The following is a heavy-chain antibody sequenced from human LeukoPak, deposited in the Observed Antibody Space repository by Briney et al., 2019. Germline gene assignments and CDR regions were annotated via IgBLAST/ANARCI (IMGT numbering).Heavy chain of an antibody. CDR1: GFTLSSTD. Sequence: GGSLRLSCPVSGFTLSSTDMHWVRQVQGKGLEWVSHIGPDGDTHYPDSVKGRFTISRDGAKNSLYLQMNSLRAEDTAVYYCASLVVVAATYDAFDIWGQGTMVTVSS. D-gene: IGHD2-15*01. J-gene: IGHJ3*02. V-gene: IGHV3-13*01. CDR2: IGPDGDT. CDR3: ASLVVVAATYDAFDI.